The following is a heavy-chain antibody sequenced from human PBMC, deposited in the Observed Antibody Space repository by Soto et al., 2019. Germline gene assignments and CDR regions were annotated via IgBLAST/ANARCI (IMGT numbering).Heavy chain of an antibody. CDR2: LSYDVRNN. J-gene: IGHJ4*02. CDR3: ARERVAGYYNVLGF. V-gene: IGHV3-30*04. D-gene: IGHD3-9*01. Sequence: QVQLVESGGGVVQPGRSLRLSCAASGYTFSTYSMHWVRQAPGKGLEWVAVLSYDVRNNFYADSVKGRFTISRDNAKNTLYLQMNSLRTEDTAIYYCARERVAGYYNVLGFWGQGTLVTVSS. CDR1: GYTFSTYS.